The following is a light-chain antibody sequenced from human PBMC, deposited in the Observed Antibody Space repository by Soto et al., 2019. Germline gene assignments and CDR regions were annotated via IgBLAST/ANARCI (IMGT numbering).Light chain of an antibody. CDR1: QSIRST. CDR2: AAS. J-gene: IGKJ4*01. Sequence: DIQMTQSPSSLSASVGDRVTITCRASQSIRSTLNWYQQKPGKAPKLLIYAASTLQSGVPSRFSGSRSGTDFSLTINSLQPEDFATYYCQQSYSLPLTFGGGTKVEIK. CDR3: QQSYSLPLT. V-gene: IGKV1-39*01.